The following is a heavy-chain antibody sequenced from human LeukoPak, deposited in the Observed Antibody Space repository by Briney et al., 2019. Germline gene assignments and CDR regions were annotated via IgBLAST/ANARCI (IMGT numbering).Heavy chain of an antibody. CDR2: IYSGGST. V-gene: IGHV3-66*01. D-gene: IGHD6-19*01. CDR3: ARDGDSSGWYYFDY. Sequence: GGSLRLSCAASGFTFSSYAMSWVRQAPGKGLEWVSVIYSGGSTYYADSVKGRFTISRDDSKNTLYLQMNSLRAEDTAVYYCARDGDSSGWYYFDYWGQGTLVTVSS. CDR1: GFTFSSYA. J-gene: IGHJ4*02.